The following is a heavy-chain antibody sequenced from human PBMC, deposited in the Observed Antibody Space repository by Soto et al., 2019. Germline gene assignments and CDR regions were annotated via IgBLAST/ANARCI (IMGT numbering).Heavy chain of an antibody. CDR3: ARVRLTIFGVVIIDAFDI. CDR1: GGSISSYY. J-gene: IGHJ3*02. Sequence: SETLSLTCTVSGGSISSYYWSWIRQPPGKGLEWIGYIYYSGSTNYNPSLKSRVTISVDTSKNQFSLKLSSVTAADTAVYYCARVRLTIFGVVIIDAFDIWGQGTMVTVSS. V-gene: IGHV4-59*01. D-gene: IGHD3-3*01. CDR2: IYYSGST.